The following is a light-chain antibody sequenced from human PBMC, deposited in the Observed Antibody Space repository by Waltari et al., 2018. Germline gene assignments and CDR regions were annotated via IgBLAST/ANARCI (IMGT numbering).Light chain of an antibody. CDR2: GAS. CDR1: PSVSSSY. CDR3: QQYGSSPIT. Sequence: EIVLTQSPGTLSLSPGERATLSCRASPSVSSSYLAWYQQKPGQAPGRLIYGASRRATGIPDRFRGSGSGTDFTLTISRLEPEDFAVYYCQQYGSSPITFGQGTRLEIK. J-gene: IGKJ5*01. V-gene: IGKV3-20*01.